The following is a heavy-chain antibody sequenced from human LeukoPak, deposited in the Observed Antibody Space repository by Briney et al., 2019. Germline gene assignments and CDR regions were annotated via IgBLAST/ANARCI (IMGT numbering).Heavy chain of an antibody. V-gene: IGHV4-38-2*02. CDR2: IYHTGYT. CDR3: VTTGHSSGWQFDY. D-gene: IGHD6-19*01. Sequence: SETPSLTCNVSDYSISSVYYWGWIRQSPGKGLEWIGSIYHTGYTYYNPPLKSRITISLETSRTQFSLKLNSVTAADTAVYFCVTTGHSSGWQFDYWGQGTLVTVSS. J-gene: IGHJ4*02. CDR1: DYSISSVYY.